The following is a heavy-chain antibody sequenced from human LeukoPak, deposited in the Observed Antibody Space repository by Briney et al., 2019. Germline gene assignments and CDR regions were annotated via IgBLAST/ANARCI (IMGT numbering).Heavy chain of an antibody. J-gene: IGHJ6*03. Sequence: GGPLTLSCPPSGFTFSSSDMSWVGQAPGSGLEGVSSIRHSDSNTYYADSVMGRFTISRDNSKNTLYLQMNSLSAEDTAVYYCAKRGNPTVGHHYLDVWGKGTTVSVSS. CDR2: IRHSDSNT. V-gene: IGHV3-23*05. CDR1: GFTFSSSD. D-gene: IGHD1-1*01. CDR3: AKRGNPTVGHHYLDV.